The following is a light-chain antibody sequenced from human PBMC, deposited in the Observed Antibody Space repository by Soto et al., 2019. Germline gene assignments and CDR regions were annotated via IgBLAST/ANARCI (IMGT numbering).Light chain of an antibody. Sequence: DIQMTQSPSTLSGSVGDRVTITCRASQTISSWLAWYQQKPGKAPKLLIYKASTLKSGVPSRFSGSGSGTEFTLTISSLQPDDFATDYCQHYNSYSEAFGQGTKGDLK. CDR1: QTISSW. J-gene: IGKJ1*01. CDR2: KAS. CDR3: QHYNSYSEA. V-gene: IGKV1-5*03.